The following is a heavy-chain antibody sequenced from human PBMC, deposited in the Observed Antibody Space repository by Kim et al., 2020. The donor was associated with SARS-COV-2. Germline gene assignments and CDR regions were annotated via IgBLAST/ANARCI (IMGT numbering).Heavy chain of an antibody. CDR3: VKSEGGGNSGYFDY. V-gene: IGHV3-64D*09. J-gene: IGHJ4*02. Sequence: GGSLRLSCSASGFTFSSYAMHWVRQAPGKGLEYVSAISSDGGSTYYADSVKGRFTISRDNSKNTLYLQMSSLRAEDTAVYYCVKSEGGGNSGYFDYWGQGTLDTVSS. CDR2: ISSDGGST. CDR1: GFTFSSYA. D-gene: IGHD2-21*02.